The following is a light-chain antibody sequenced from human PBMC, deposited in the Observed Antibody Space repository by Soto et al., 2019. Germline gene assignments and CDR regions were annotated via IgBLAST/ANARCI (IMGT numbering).Light chain of an antibody. Sequence: EIVMTQSPATLSMSPGERATLSCRASESVNSNLAWYQQKPGQAPRLLFYGASTRATGIPARFSGSGSGTDFTLTISSLQSEDFAVYYCQQNNNWPPYTFGQGTKVDIK. CDR3: QQNNNWPPYT. V-gene: IGKV3-15*01. CDR1: ESVNSN. CDR2: GAS. J-gene: IGKJ2*01.